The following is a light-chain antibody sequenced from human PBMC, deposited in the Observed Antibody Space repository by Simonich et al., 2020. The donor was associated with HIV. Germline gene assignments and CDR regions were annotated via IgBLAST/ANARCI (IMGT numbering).Light chain of an antibody. CDR1: QSIRSW. J-gene: IGKJ1*01. Sequence: DIQMTQSPSTLSASVGDRITITCRASQSIRSWLAWYQQKPGKAPKLLIYNAYSLESGVPSRFSGSGSGTEFTLTISSLQPDDFATYYCQQYNSYSTFGQGTKVEIK. CDR3: QQYNSYST. CDR2: NAY. V-gene: IGKV1-5*03.